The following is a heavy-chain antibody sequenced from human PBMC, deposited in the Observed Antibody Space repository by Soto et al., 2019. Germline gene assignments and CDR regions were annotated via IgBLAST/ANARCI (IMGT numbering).Heavy chain of an antibody. D-gene: IGHD6-19*01. Sequence: GGSLRLSCAASGFTFSSYGMHWVRQAPGKGLEWVAVISYDGSNKYYADSVKGRFTISRDNSKNTLYLQMNSLRAEDTAVYYCAKDRGKRQWLDYWGQGTLVTVSS. V-gene: IGHV3-30*18. J-gene: IGHJ4*02. CDR1: GFTFSSYG. CDR2: ISYDGSNK. CDR3: AKDRGKRQWLDY.